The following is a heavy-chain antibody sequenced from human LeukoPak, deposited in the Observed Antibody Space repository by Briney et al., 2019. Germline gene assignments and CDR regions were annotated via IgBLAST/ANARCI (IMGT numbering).Heavy chain of an antibody. D-gene: IGHD3/OR15-3a*01. J-gene: IGHJ6*03. V-gene: IGHV1-8*01. CDR3: ARGGLGYYYYYMDL. CDR1: RSTFKTYD. Sequence: ASVRVSCKASRSTFKTYDIIWVRQASGQGLEWMGWMNPKSGDTVCAETFQARVTMTRNISMNTAYMELSNLKSEDTAIYYCARGGLGYYYYYMDLWGERTTVNVSS. CDR2: MNPKSGDT.